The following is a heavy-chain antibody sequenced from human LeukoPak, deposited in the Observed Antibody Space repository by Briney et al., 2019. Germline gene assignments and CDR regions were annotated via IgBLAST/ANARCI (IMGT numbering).Heavy chain of an antibody. D-gene: IGHD3-10*01. CDR3: ARGYYGSGRSWFDP. V-gene: IGHV3-48*01. Sequence: GGSQRLSCAASGFTFSSYSMNWVRQAPGKGLEWVSYISSSSSTINYADSVKGRFTISRDNAKNSLHLQMNSLRAEDTAVYYCARGYYGSGRSWFDPWGQGTLVTVSS. J-gene: IGHJ5*02. CDR2: ISSSSSTI. CDR1: GFTFSSYS.